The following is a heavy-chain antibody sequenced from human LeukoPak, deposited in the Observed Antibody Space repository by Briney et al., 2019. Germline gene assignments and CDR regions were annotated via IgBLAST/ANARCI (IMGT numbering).Heavy chain of an antibody. CDR2: IYYTGST. CDR1: GAAVTSGNYY. J-gene: IGHJ4*02. CDR3: AREEVTSAWFPFDF. Sequence: SETLSLTCAVSGAAVTSGNYYWSWIRQPPGKGLEWIGHIYYTGSTSYNPSLMSRVTMSVGAPKNQLSLKVRSVTAADTAVYYCAREEVTSAWFPFDFWGQGALVTVSS. V-gene: IGHV4-61*01. D-gene: IGHD6-19*01.